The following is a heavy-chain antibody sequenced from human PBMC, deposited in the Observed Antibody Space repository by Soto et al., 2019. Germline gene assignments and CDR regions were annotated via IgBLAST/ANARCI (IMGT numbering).Heavy chain of an antibody. CDR2: VYSGGST. Sequence: EVQLVESGGGLVQPGGSLRLSCAASGFTVSSNYMSWVRQAPGKGLEWVSVVYSGGSTYYADSVKGRFTISRDNSKNTLYLQMNSLRAEDTAVYYCARAPGSYSSSWLDYWGQGTLVTVSS. CDR1: GFTVSSNY. V-gene: IGHV3-66*01. D-gene: IGHD6-13*01. CDR3: ARAPGSYSSSWLDY. J-gene: IGHJ4*02.